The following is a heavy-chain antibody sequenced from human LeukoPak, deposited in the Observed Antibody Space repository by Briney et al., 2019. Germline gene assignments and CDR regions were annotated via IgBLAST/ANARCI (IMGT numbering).Heavy chain of an antibody. CDR2: IYTSGST. J-gene: IGHJ3*02. D-gene: IGHD5-18*01. Sequence: SETLSLTCTVSGGSISSYYWSWIRQPAGKGLEWIGRIYTSGSTNYNPSLKSRVTMSVDTSKNQFSLKLSSATAADTAVYYCARVGLVTDAFDIWGQGTMVTVSS. V-gene: IGHV4-4*07. CDR1: GGSISSYY. CDR3: ARVGLVTDAFDI.